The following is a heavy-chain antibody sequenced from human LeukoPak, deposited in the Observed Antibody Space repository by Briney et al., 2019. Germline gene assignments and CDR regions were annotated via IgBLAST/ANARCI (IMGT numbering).Heavy chain of an antibody. D-gene: IGHD3-3*01. V-gene: IGHV4-34*01. CDR3: ARESPIFGVVIEYYFDY. CDR2: INHRGTT. Sequence: PSETLSLTCAVYGDSFSGYYWSWLRQPPGKGLEGVAEINHRGTTHYNPSLKSRVNISADTSKNQFSLHLDSVTAADTAVYYCARESPIFGVVIEYYFDYWGQGTLVTVSS. J-gene: IGHJ4*02. CDR1: GDSFSGYY.